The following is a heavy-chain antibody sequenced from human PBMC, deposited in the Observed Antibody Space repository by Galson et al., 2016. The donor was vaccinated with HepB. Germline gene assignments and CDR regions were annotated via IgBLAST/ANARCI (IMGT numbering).Heavy chain of an antibody. V-gene: IGHV4-38-2*02. CDR3: ARDLEEAAGSLDLDF. CDR2: IYHSGTT. CDR1: GYSISSGYY. D-gene: IGHD6-13*01. Sequence: SETLSLTCTVSGYSISSGYYWAWIRQPPGKWLEWIGSIYHSGTTYYNPSLKSRVTMSVDTSKNQFSLKMSSVTAPDTAIYYWARDLEEAAGSLDLDFWGQGTLVTVSS. J-gene: IGHJ4*02.